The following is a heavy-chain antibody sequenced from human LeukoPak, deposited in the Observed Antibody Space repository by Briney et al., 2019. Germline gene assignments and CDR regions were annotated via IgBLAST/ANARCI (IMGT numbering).Heavy chain of an antibody. J-gene: IGHJ3*02. V-gene: IGHV4-59*08. D-gene: IGHD1-26*01. Sequence: SETLSLTCTVSGGSISSYYWSWIRQPPGKGLEWIGYVYYSGSTNYNPSLKSQVTISVDTSKNQFSLKLSSVTAADTAVYYCARRPYYGESASDIWGQGTMVTVSS. CDR3: ARRPYYGESASDI. CDR1: GGSISSYY. CDR2: VYYSGST.